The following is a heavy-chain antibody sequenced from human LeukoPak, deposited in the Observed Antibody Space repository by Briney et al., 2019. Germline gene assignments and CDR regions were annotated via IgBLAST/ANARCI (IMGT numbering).Heavy chain of an antibody. D-gene: IGHD5-18*01. V-gene: IGHV3-30*03. CDR2: ISYDGSNK. CDR3: ASQVDTANMVNPFDY. Sequence: GGSLRLSCAASGFTFSYVWMSWVRQAPGKGLEWVAVISYDGSNKYYADSVEGRFTISRDNSKNTLYLQMNSLRAEDTAVYYCASQVDTANMVNPFDYWGQGTLVTVSS. J-gene: IGHJ4*02. CDR1: GFTFSYVW.